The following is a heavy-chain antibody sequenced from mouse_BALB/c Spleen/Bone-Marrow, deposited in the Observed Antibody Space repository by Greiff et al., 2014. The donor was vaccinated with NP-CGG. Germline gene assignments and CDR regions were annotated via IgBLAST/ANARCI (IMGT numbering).Heavy chain of an antibody. CDR3: ARSDGYRDMDY. D-gene: IGHD2-3*01. Sequence: QVQLQQSGPELVKPGASVKISCKASGYAFSSSWMNWVKQRSGQGLEWIGRIYPGDGDTKYNGKFKGKATLTADKSSSTAYMQLSSLTSVDSAVHFCARSDGYRDMDYWGQGTSVTVSS. CDR1: GYAFSSSW. CDR2: IYPGDGDT. J-gene: IGHJ4*01. V-gene: IGHV1-82*01.